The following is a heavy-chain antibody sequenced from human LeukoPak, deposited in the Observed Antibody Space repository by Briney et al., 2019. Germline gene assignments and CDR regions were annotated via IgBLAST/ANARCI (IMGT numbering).Heavy chain of an antibody. Sequence: GGSLRLSCAASGFSFSSYAIGWVRQAPGKGLEWVSAITGSDDNTYYTNYAGSVKGRFTISRDNSRNTVFLQMNSLRAEDTALCYCAKRRFESSGYFDPWGQGTLVTVFS. D-gene: IGHD3-22*01. J-gene: IGHJ5*02. CDR1: GFSFSSYA. V-gene: IGHV3-23*01. CDR2: ITGSDDNT. CDR3: AKRRFESSGYFDP.